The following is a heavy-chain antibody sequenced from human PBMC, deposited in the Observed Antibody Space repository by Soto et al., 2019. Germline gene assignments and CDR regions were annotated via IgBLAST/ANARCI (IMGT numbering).Heavy chain of an antibody. J-gene: IGHJ6*02. Sequence: SVKVSCKASGGTFSSYAISWVRQAPGQGLEWMGGIIPIFGTANYAQKFQGRVTITADESTSTAYMGLSSLRSEDTAVYYCARSAPYDILTGYSSLGYYYYYYGMDVWGQGTTVTVSS. V-gene: IGHV1-69*13. CDR2: IIPIFGTA. CDR3: ARSAPYDILTGYSSLGYYYYYYGMDV. CDR1: GGTFSSYA. D-gene: IGHD3-9*01.